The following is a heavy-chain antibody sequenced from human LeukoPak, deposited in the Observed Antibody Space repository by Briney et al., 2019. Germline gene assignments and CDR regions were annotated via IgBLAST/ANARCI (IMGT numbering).Heavy chain of an antibody. Sequence: GGSLRLSCAASGFTFSGYAMSWVRQAPGKGLEWVAFIRYDGSNKYYADSVKGRFTISRDNSKNTLYLQMNSLRAEDTAVYYCAKAASGSYLDYFDYWGQGTLVTVSS. CDR2: IRYDGSNK. J-gene: IGHJ4*02. CDR3: AKAASGSYLDYFDY. D-gene: IGHD1-26*01. V-gene: IGHV3-30*02. CDR1: GFTFSGYA.